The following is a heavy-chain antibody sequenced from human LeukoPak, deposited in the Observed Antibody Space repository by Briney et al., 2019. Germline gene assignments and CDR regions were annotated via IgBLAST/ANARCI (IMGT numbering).Heavy chain of an antibody. D-gene: IGHD1-26*01. CDR1: GYTFTSYG. Sequence: VASVKVSCKASGYTFTSYGIRWVRQARGQGLAWLGWISAYNGNTNYAQKLQGRVTMTTDTSTSTAYMELRSLRSDDTAVYYCARFYSSLLLLPYYYYGMDVWGQGTTVTVSS. CDR3: ARFYSSLLLLPYYYYGMDV. CDR2: ISAYNGNT. J-gene: IGHJ6*02. V-gene: IGHV1-18*01.